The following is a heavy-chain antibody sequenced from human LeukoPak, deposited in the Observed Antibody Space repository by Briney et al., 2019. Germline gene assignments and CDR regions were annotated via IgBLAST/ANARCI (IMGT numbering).Heavy chain of an antibody. CDR3: AKNTYSGYDAPRGGPYMDV. V-gene: IGHV3-48*04. J-gene: IGHJ6*03. D-gene: IGHD5-12*01. Sequence: PGGSLRLSCAASGFTFSTFSMNWVRQSPGKGLEWISYISTSSSTIYYADSVKGRFTISRDNAKNSLYLQMNSLRAEDTAVYYCAKNTYSGYDAPRGGPYMDVWGKGTTVTVSS. CDR1: GFTFSTFS. CDR2: ISTSSSTI.